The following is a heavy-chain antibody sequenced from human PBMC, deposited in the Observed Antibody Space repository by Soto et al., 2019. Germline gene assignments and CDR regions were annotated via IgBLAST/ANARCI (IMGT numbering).Heavy chain of an antibody. Sequence: QITLKESGPPLVEPTQTLTLTCTFSGFSLSTSGVGVGWVRQSPGKALEWLAFIYWDDDKRYSPSLRSRLTSTKDTRHNKGDLTMTSMGHVDAATYCYGRRSPYGAGWDEGSVDLWGRGAL. CDR3: GRRSPYGAGWDEGSVDL. CDR1: GFSLSTSGVG. V-gene: IGHV2-5*02. J-gene: IGHJ5*02. CDR2: IYWDDDK. D-gene: IGHD6-19*01.